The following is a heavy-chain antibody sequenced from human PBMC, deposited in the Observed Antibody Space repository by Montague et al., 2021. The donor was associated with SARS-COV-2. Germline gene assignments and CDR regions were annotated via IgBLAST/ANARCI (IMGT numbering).Heavy chain of an antibody. CDR2: LYHTGSP. CDR1: GYSISSGYY. D-gene: IGHD6-13*01. J-gene: IGHJ4*02. Sequence: SETLSLTCTVSGYSISSGYYWGWIRQPPGKGLEWIGSLYHTGSPYYNPSLKSRVTILLDTSKNLFSLKLRSVTAADTAVFYCARGLAAAVFDYWGQGTLATVSS. CDR3: ARGLAAAVFDY. V-gene: IGHV4-38-2*02.